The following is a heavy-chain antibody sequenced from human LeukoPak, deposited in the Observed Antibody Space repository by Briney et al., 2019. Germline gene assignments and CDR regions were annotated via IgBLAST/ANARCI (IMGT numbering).Heavy chain of an antibody. CDR3: ARDGYYYDSSGYFWP. J-gene: IGHJ5*02. V-gene: IGHV3-7*03. CDR1: AFIFSGHW. D-gene: IGHD3-22*01. CDR2: IKEDGSER. Sequence: GGSLRLSCEGSAFIFSGHWMNWVRQTPGKGLEWVASIKEDGSERQYVDSVKGRFSISRDNTKGSLFLQLNSLRAEDTAVYYCARDGYYYDSSGYFWPWGQGTLVTVSS.